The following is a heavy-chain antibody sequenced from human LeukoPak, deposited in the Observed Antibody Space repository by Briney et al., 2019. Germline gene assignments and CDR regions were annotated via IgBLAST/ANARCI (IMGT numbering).Heavy chain of an antibody. D-gene: IGHD3-22*01. J-gene: IGHJ4*02. V-gene: IGHV4-61*05. CDR3: ARGSAYYYDTSGPRFYYDY. CDR1: GGSISSSSYY. Sequence: SETLSLTCTVSGGSISSSSYYWGWIRQPPGKGLEWIGYFYYGGSTSYIPPLNYNPSLKSRLSISLDTSKNQFSLHLTSVTAADTAVYYCARGSAYYYDTSGPRFYYDYWGQGILVAISS. CDR2: FYYGGSTSYIPPL.